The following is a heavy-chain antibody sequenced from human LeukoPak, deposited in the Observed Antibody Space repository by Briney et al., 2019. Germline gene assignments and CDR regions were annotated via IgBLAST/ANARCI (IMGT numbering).Heavy chain of an antibody. CDR2: IIPIFGTA. CDR1: GGTFSSYA. J-gene: IGHJ4*02. D-gene: IGHD5-18*01. CDR3: ARGPGYSYGDGVLDY. Sequence: SVKVSCKASGGTFSSYAISWGRQAPGQGLEWMGGIIPIFGTANYAQKFQGRVTITTDESTSTAYMELSSLRSEDTVVYYCARGPGYSYGDGVLDYWGQGTLVTVSS. V-gene: IGHV1-69*05.